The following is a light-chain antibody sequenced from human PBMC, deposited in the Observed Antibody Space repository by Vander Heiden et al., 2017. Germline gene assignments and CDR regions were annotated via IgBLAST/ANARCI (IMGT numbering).Light chain of an antibody. CDR1: QSIRRY. Sequence: DIQMTQSPSSLSASVGDRVTITCRASQSIRRYLNWYQQKPGKAPKLLIYAASSLQSWVPSRFSGSGSGTDFILTISSLQANDFATYYCQQSDRTPPFTFGPGTKVEIK. V-gene: IGKV1-39*01. J-gene: IGKJ3*01. CDR3: QQSDRTPPFT. CDR2: AAS.